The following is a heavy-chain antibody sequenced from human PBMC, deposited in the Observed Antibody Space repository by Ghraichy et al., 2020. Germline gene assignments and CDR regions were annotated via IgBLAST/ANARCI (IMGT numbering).Heavy chain of an antibody. Sequence: SGPTLVKPTQTLTLTCTFSGFSLSTSGVGVGWIRQPPGKALEWLALIYWDDDKRYSPSLKSRLTITKDTSKNQVVLTMTNMDPVDTATYYCARGVVVPAARFADAFDIWGQGTMVTVSS. CDR1: GFSLSTSGVG. V-gene: IGHV2-5*02. CDR3: ARGVVVPAARFADAFDI. J-gene: IGHJ3*02. CDR2: IYWDDDK. D-gene: IGHD2-2*01.